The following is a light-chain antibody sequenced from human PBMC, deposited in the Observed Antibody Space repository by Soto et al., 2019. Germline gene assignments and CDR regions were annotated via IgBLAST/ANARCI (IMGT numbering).Light chain of an antibody. CDR1: QSVDTYY. V-gene: IGKV3-20*01. CDR2: GAS. J-gene: IGKJ5*01. CDR3: HHYGSSPT. Sequence: EIVLTQSPGTLSLSPGERVTLSCRASQSVDTYYLAWYQQKPGQAPRLLIFGASSRPTAIPGRFSGSGSGTDFTLTISRLEPEDFAVYYCHHYGSSPTFGQGTRLEIK.